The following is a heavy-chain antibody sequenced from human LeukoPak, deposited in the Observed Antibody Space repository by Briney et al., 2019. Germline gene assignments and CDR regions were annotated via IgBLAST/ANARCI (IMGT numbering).Heavy chain of an antibody. D-gene: IGHD3-22*01. CDR2: ISAYNGNT. CDR1: GYTFTSYG. J-gene: IGHJ5*02. Sequence: ASVKVSCKASGYTFTSYGISWVRQAPGQGLEWMGWISAYNGNTNYAQKLQGRVTMTTDTSTSTDYMELRSLRSDDTAVYYCARELYYYDSSGYSNWFDPWGQGTPVTVSS. V-gene: IGHV1-18*01. CDR3: ARELYYYDSSGYSNWFDP.